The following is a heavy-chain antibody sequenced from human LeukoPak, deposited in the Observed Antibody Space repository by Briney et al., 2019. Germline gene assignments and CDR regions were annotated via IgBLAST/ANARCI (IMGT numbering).Heavy chain of an antibody. Sequence: SGGSLRLSCAASGFTFSSYAMSWVRQAPGKGLEWVSAISGSGGSTYYADSVKGRFTISRDNSKNTLYLQMNSLRAEDTAVYYCAKDKRGSSWSDYWGQGTLVTVSS. V-gene: IGHV3-23*01. D-gene: IGHD6-13*01. CDR3: AKDKRGSSWSDY. CDR1: GFTFSSYA. J-gene: IGHJ4*02. CDR2: ISGSGGST.